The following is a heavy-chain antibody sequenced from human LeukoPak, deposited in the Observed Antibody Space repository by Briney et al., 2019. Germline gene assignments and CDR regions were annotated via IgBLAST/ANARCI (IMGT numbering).Heavy chain of an antibody. J-gene: IGHJ3*01. CDR1: GYTFTSYG. D-gene: IGHD2-2*01. CDR3: ARGGRYCSSTSCQV. V-gene: IGHV1-18*01. CDR2: ISAYNGNT. Sequence: ASVKVSCKASGYTFTSYGISWVRQAPGQGLEWMGWISAYNGNTNYAQKLQGRVTMTTDTSASTAYMELRSLRSDDTAVYYCARGGRYCSSTSCQVWGQGTMVTVSS.